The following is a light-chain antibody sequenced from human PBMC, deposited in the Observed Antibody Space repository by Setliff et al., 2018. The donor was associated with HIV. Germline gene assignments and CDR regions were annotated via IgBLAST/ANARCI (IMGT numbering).Light chain of an antibody. CDR2: EIT. CDR3: NSYTHSNSFV. J-gene: IGLJ1*01. Sequence: QSVLAQPPSASGSPGQSVTISCTGTSSDIGGYNYVSWYQQHPGKAPKLLIYEITKRPSGVPDRFSGSKSGNTASLTVSGLQAEDEGAYYCNSYTHSNSFVFGTGTKVTVL. V-gene: IGLV2-8*01. CDR1: SSDIGGYNY.